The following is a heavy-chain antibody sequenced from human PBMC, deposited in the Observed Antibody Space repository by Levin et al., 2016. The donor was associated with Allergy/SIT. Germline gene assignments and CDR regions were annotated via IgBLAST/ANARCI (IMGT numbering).Heavy chain of an antibody. CDR2: ISSSSSYI. Sequence: GESLKISCAASGFTFSSYSMNWVRQAPGEGLEWVSSISSSSSYIYYADSVKGRFTISRDNAKNSLYLQMNSLRAEDTALYYCAKEVYSSGWYDYYYYGMDVWGQGTTVTVSS. V-gene: IGHV3-21*04. CDR1: GFTFSSYS. J-gene: IGHJ6*02. D-gene: IGHD6-19*01. CDR3: AKEVYSSGWYDYYYYGMDV.